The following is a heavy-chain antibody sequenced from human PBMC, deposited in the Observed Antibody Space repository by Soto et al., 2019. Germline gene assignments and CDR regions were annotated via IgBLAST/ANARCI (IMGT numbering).Heavy chain of an antibody. J-gene: IGHJ4*02. V-gene: IGHV4-39*07. D-gene: IGHD3-9*01. Sequence: SETLSLTCTVSGDSITSNSYFWAWIRQPPGKVLKWIGNIYNSGTTYYNPSLKSRVTISVDTSKNQFSLKLSSVTAADTAVYYCARVYTMILTGYYSNFDYWGQGTLVTVSS. CDR3: ARVYTMILTGYYSNFDY. CDR1: GDSITSNSYF. CDR2: IYNSGTT.